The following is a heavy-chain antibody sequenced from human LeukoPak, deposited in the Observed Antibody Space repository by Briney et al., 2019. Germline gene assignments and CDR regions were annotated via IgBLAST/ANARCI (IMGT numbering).Heavy chain of an antibody. D-gene: IGHD6-19*01. CDR2: IIPILGIA. Sequence: SVKVPCKASGGTFSSYAISWVRQAPGQGLEWMGRIIPILGIANYAQKFQGRVTITADKSTSTAYMELSSLRSEDTAVYYCAREMYSSGWYFDYWGQGTLVTVSS. V-gene: IGHV1-69*04. J-gene: IGHJ4*02. CDR1: GGTFSSYA. CDR3: AREMYSSGWYFDY.